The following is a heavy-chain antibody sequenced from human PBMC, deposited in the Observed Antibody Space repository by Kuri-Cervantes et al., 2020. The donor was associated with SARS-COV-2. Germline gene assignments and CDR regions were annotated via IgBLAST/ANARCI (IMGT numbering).Heavy chain of an antibody. D-gene: IGHD6-13*01. V-gene: IGHV3-43*01. J-gene: IGHJ4*02. CDR2: ITYNSVGT. CDR3: AKDGYSSSLDY. Sequence: GESLKISCAASGFTFNDYSMLWVRQAPGKGLEWVSLITYNSVGTYYADSVKGRFTISRDNSKNSLYLQMSSLRTEDTALYFCAKDGYSSSLDYWGQGTLVTVSS. CDR1: GFTFNDYS.